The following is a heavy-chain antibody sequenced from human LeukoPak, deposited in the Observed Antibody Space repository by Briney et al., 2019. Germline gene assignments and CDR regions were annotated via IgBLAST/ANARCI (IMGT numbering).Heavy chain of an antibody. J-gene: IGHJ4*02. Sequence: GGSLTISCKGSGYTFTTYWIGWGGQMPGKGVEGMGLIYPADSTTQYSPSFHGQVTISADTSFNTAYLQWTSLKASDSAVYFCARPPLRAGSYRFYFWGQGTLVTVSS. V-gene: IGHV5-51*01. CDR3: ARPPLRAGSYRFYF. CDR1: GYTFTTYW. CDR2: IYPADSTT. D-gene: IGHD3-10*01.